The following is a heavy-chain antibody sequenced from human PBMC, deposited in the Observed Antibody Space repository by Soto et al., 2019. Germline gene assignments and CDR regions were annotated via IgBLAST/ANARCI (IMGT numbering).Heavy chain of an antibody. V-gene: IGHV1-18*01. CDR1: GYTFTTYG. CDR3: ARDAQSTVTRGYFQH. Sequence: QVQLVQSGAEVKKPGASVKVYCKASGYTFTTYGISWVRQAPGQGLEWMGWISTYNGNTNYAQKLQGRVTMTTDTSTSTAYMELRSLRSDDTAVYYCARDAQSTVTRGYFQHWGQGTLVTVSS. CDR2: ISTYNGNT. J-gene: IGHJ1*01. D-gene: IGHD4-17*01.